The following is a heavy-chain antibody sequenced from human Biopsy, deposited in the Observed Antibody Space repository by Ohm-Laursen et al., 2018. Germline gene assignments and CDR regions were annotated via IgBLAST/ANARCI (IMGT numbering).Heavy chain of an antibody. J-gene: IGHJ4*02. CDR3: ARDRWPHVTLLGLVVFDF. V-gene: IGHV1-18*01. CDR1: GYIFTTSG. CDR2: ISSYNDNT. D-gene: IGHD3-3*01. Sequence: ASVKVSCKASGYIFTTSGISWVRQAPGQGLEWMGWISSYNDNTNYAKKFQDRVTMTTDTSTSTAYMDLRSLRSDDTAVYYCARDRWPHVTLLGLVVFDFWGQGTLVTVSS.